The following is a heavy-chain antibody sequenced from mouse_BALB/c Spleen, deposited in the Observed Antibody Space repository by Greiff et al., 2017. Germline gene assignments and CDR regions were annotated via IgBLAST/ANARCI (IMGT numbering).Heavy chain of an antibody. V-gene: IGHV5-17*02. CDR3: ARMEGRGYAMDY. CDR1: GFTFSSFG. J-gene: IGHJ4*01. Sequence: DVMLVESGGGLVQPGGSRKLSCAASGFTFSSFGMHWVRQAPEKGLEWVAYISSGSSTIYYADTVKGRFTISRDNPKNTLFLQMTSLRSEDTAMYYCARMEGRGYAMDYWGQGTSVTVSA. CDR2: ISSGSSTI.